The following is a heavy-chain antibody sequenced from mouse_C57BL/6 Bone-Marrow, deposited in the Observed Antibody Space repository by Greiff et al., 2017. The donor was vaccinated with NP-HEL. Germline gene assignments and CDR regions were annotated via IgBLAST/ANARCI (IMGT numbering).Heavy chain of an antibody. CDR2: IDPSDSYT. Sequence: QVQLQQPGAELVMPGASVKLSCKASGYTFTSYWMHWVKQRPGQGLEWIGEIDPSDSYTNYNQKFKGKSTLTVDKSSSTAYMQLSSLTSEDSAVYYCARDDTTVVGDYWGQGTTLTGSS. V-gene: IGHV1-69*01. D-gene: IGHD1-1*01. CDR1: GYTFTSYW. J-gene: IGHJ2*01. CDR3: ARDDTTVVGDY.